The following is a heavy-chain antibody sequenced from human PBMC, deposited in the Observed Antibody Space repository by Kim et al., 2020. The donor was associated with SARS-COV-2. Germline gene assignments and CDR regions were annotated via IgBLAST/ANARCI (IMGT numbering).Heavy chain of an antibody. CDR3: ASGLRKVTTFFAGMDV. D-gene: IGHD3-3*01. J-gene: IGHJ6*02. V-gene: IGHV1-69*02. Sequence: SVKVSCKASGGTFSSYTISWVRHAPGQGLEWMGRIIPILGIANYAQKFQGRVTITADKSTSTAYMELSSLRSEDTAVYYCASGLRKVTTFFAGMDVWGQGTTVTVSS. CDR1: GGTFSSYT. CDR2: IIPILGIA.